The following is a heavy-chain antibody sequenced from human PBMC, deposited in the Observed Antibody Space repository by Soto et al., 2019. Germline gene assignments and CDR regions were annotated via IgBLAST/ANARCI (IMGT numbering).Heavy chain of an antibody. CDR3: AGLHFDTAMVGY. D-gene: IGHD5-18*01. CDR1: GGSISSSSYY. Sequence: ASETLSLTCTVSGGSISSSSYYWGWIRQPPGKGLEWIGSIYYSGSTYYNPSLKSRVTISVDTSKNQFSLKLSSVTAADTAVYYCAGLHFDTAMVGYWGQGTLVTVSS. V-gene: IGHV4-39*01. CDR2: IYYSGST. J-gene: IGHJ4*02.